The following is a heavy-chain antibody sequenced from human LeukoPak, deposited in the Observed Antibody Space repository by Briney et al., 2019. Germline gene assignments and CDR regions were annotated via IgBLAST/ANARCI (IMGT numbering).Heavy chain of an antibody. J-gene: IGHJ4*02. CDR3: RYFDRSDGSDY. Sequence: GGSLRLSCAASGFTFSGSNIHWVRQASGKGLEWVGHIKSKAQNYATAYAASMKGRFTISRDDSKNTAYLQMNSLRTEDTAVYYCRYFDRSDGSDYCGQGTLVTVSS. CDR1: GFTFSGSN. D-gene: IGHD3-22*01. V-gene: IGHV3-73*01. CDR2: IKSKAQNYAT.